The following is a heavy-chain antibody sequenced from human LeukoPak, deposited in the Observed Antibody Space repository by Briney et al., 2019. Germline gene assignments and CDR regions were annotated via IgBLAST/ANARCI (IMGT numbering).Heavy chain of an antibody. D-gene: IGHD2-2*01. J-gene: IGHJ4*02. CDR2: IYYSGST. V-gene: IGHV4-59*01. CDR3: ARDAFPSND. Sequence: SETLSLTCTVSGGSISSYYWSWIRQPPGKGLEWIGYIYYSGSTNYNPSLKSRVTISVDTSKNQFSLQLKSVTAADTAVYYCARDAFPSNDWGQGTLVTVSS. CDR1: GGSISSYY.